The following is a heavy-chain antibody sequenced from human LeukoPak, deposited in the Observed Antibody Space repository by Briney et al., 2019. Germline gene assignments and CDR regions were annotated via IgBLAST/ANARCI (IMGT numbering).Heavy chain of an antibody. CDR3: ARTGSTVTMLYPFDH. CDR2: IYYSGST. Sequence: SETLSLTCAVYGGSFSAYYWSWIRQPPGTGLEWIGYIYYSGSTNYNPSLKSRVSISVDTSKNQFSLKLSSVTAADTAVYYCARTGSTVTMLYPFDHWGQGTLVTVSS. D-gene: IGHD4-17*01. CDR1: GGSFSAYY. V-gene: IGHV4-59*01. J-gene: IGHJ4*02.